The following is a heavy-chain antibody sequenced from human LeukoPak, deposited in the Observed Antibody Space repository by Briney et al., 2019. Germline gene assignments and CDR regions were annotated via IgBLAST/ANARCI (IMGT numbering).Heavy chain of an antibody. D-gene: IGHD6-13*01. J-gene: IGHJ4*02. Sequence: PSETLSLTCTVSGGSISSSSYYWGWLRQPPGKGLEWIGSIYYSGSTYYNPSLKNRVTISVDTSKNQFSLKLSSVTAADTAVYYCARGQQLAGDYWGQGTLVTVSS. CDR2: IYYSGST. CDR3: ARGQQLAGDY. CDR1: GGSISSSSYY. V-gene: IGHV4-39*07.